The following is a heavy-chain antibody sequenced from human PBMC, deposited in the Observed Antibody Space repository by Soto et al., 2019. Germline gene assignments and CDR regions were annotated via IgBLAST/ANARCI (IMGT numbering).Heavy chain of an antibody. Sequence: GGSLRLSCAASGFTFNNYAMNWVRQAPGKGLEWVATISATGGSTYYADSVKGRFTISRDNSKNTLYLQMNSLKTEDTAVYYCTTESKTHGITIFGVVIIFSYFDYWGQGTLVTVSS. J-gene: IGHJ4*02. V-gene: IGHV3-23*01. CDR2: ISATGGST. CDR3: TTESKTHGITIFGVVIIFSYFDY. CDR1: GFTFNNYA. D-gene: IGHD3-3*01.